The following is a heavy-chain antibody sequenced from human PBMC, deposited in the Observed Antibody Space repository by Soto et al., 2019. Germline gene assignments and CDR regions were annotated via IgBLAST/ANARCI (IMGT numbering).Heavy chain of an antibody. J-gene: IGHJ6*02. CDR2: ISAYNGNT. Sequence: ASVKVSCKASGYTFTSYGISWVRQAPGQGLEWMGWISAYNGNTNYAQKLQGRVTMTTDTSTSTAYMELRSLRSDDTAVYYCARCRAEARYYYYYGMDVWGQGTTVTVSS. V-gene: IGHV1-18*01. D-gene: IGHD1-26*01. CDR3: ARCRAEARYYYYYGMDV. CDR1: GYTFTSYG.